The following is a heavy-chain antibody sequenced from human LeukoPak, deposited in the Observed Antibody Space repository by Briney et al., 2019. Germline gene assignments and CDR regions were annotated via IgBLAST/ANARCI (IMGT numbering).Heavy chain of an antibody. Sequence: MSSETLSLTCTVSGDSISSSSYYWGWIRQPPGKGLEWIGSIYYSGSTYYNPSLKSRVTISVDTSKNQSSLKLSSVTAADTAVYYCARDYYDFWSGSIHVRNWFDPWGQGTLVTVSS. D-gene: IGHD3-3*01. J-gene: IGHJ5*02. V-gene: IGHV4-39*07. CDR1: GDSISSSSYY. CDR3: ARDYYDFWSGSIHVRNWFDP. CDR2: IYYSGST.